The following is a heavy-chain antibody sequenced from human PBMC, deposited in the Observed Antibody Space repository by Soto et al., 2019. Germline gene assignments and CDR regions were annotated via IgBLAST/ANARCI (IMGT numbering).Heavy chain of an antibody. CDR1: GYTFTSYG. D-gene: IGHD3-10*01. V-gene: IGHV1-18*01. Sequence: QVQLVQSGAEVKKPGASVKVSCKASGYTFTSYGISWVRQAPGQGLEWMGWTNPYNGNTNYAQKPQARVTMTTHPSTTPAYMELRSLTSAATAVYSFARYWLGIDYWGQGTLVTVSS. J-gene: IGHJ4*02. CDR3: ARYWLGIDY. CDR2: TNPYNGNT.